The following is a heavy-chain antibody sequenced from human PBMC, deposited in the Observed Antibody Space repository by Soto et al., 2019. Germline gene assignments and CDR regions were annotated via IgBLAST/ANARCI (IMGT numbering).Heavy chain of an antibody. J-gene: IGHJ3*02. D-gene: IGHD2-21*02. CDR2: ISYDGSNK. CDR1: GFTFSSYA. Sequence: GGSLRLSCAASGFTFSSYAMHWVRQAPGKGLEWVAVISYDGSNKYYADSVKGRFTISRGNSKNTLYLQMNSLRAEDTAVYYCASPGRIVVVTPNAFDIWGQGTMVTVSS. V-gene: IGHV3-30-3*01. CDR3: ASPGRIVVVTPNAFDI.